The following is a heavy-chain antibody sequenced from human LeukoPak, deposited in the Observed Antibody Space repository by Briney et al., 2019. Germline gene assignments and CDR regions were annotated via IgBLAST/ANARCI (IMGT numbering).Heavy chain of an antibody. V-gene: IGHV3-66*01. J-gene: IGHJ6*03. CDR2: IYSGGST. CDR3: AREGTSSYYYYYYMDV. CDR1: GFTVSSNY. Sequence: GGSLRLSCAASGFTVSSNYMSWVRQAPGKGLEWVSVIYSGGSTYYADSVKGRFTISRDNSKNTLYLQMNSLRAEDTAVYYCAREGTSSYYYYYYMDVWGKGTTVTVSS. D-gene: IGHD2-2*01.